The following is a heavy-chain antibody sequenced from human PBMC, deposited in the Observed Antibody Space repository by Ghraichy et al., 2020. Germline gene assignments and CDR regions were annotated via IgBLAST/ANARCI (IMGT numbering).Heavy chain of an antibody. V-gene: IGHV4-59*01. D-gene: IGHD1-26*01. CDR3: ARLSSGSYHGWFDP. J-gene: IGHJ5*02. CDR1: GGSISSYY. CDR2: IYYSGST. Sequence: SETLSLTCTVSGGSISSYYWSWIRQPPGKGLEWIGYIYYSGSTNYNPSLKSRVTISVDTSKNQFSLKLSSVTAADTAVYYCARLSSGSYHGWFDPWGQGTLVTVSS.